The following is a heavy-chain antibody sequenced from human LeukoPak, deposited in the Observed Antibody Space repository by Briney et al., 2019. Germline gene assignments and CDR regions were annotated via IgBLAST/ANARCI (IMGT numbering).Heavy chain of an antibody. CDR3: AHKEYYALGSLGDSFDY. J-gene: IGHJ4*02. CDR2: IYWDDDK. V-gene: IGHV2-5*02. CDR1: GFSLSTSGVG. Sequence: ESGPTLVHPTPTLTLTFTFSGFSLSTSGVGVGLIRQPPGKALEWLAVIYWDDDKRHSPSLKSRLTITKDTSKNQVVLTMPNMDPVDTATYYCAHKEYYALGSLGDSFDYWGQGTLVTVSS. D-gene: IGHD3-10*01.